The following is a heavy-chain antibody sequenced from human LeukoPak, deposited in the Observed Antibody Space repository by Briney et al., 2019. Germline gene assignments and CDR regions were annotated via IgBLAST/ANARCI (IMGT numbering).Heavy chain of an antibody. Sequence: PGGSLRLSCAASGFTFSSYSMNWLRQAPGKGLEWVSSISSSSSYIYYADSVKGRFTISRDNAKNSLYLQINSLRAEDTSVYYCARDGGYNWGYDYWGQGTLVTVSS. CDR1: GFTFSSYS. CDR2: ISSSSSYI. J-gene: IGHJ4*02. D-gene: IGHD5-24*01. V-gene: IGHV3-21*01. CDR3: ARDGGYNWGYDY.